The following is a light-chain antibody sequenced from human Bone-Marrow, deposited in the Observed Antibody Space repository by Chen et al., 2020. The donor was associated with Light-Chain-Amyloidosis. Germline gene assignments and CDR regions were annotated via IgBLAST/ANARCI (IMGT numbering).Light chain of an antibody. CDR2: DDS. V-gene: IGLV3-21*02. Sequence: YVPTQPSSVSAAPGQTATIDCGGNNIGSTSVHWYQQSPGQAPLLVVYDDSDRPSGIPERLSGSNSGNTATLTISRVEDGDEADYYCQVWDRSSDRPVFGGGTKLTVL. J-gene: IGLJ3*02. CDR3: QVWDRSSDRPV. CDR1: NIGSTS.